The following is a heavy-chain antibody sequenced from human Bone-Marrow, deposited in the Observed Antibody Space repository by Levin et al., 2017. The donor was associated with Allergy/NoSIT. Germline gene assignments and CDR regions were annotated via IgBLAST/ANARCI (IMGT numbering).Heavy chain of an antibody. CDR2: IYPGDSDT. V-gene: IGHV5-51*01. CDR3: ARPRNMVYFSDGFDI. CDR1: GYTFSNYW. J-gene: IGHJ3*02. D-gene: IGHD2-8*01. Sequence: GESLKISCTASGYTFSNYWIVWVRQMPGKGLEWMGIIYPGDSDTRYSPSFQGQVTISADKSTTTAYLQWSSLKASDSGIYFCARPRNMVYFSDGFDIWGQGTSVIVSS.